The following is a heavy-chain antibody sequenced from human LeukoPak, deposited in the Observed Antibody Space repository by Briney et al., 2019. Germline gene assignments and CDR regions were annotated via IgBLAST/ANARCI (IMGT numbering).Heavy chain of an antibody. D-gene: IGHD4-17*01. CDR3: AKDPNGDYIGAFEI. J-gene: IGHJ3*02. CDR1: KFNLRNYG. V-gene: IGHV3-23*01. CDR2: ISGNGGST. Sequence: PGGSLRLSCTTPKFNLRNYGLTWVRQAPGKELEWVSSISGNGGSTQYAASVQGRFTISRDNSKNTLYLQMNSLRGEDTAVYYCAKDPNGDYIGAFEIWGQGTMVTVSS.